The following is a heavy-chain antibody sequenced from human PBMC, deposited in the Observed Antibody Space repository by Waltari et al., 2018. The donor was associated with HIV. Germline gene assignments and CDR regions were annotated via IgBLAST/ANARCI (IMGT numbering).Heavy chain of an antibody. V-gene: IGHV7-4-1*02. D-gene: IGHD3-10*01. J-gene: IGHJ5*02. CDR2: INTNTGNP. Sequence: QVQLVQSGSELKKPGASVKVSCKASGYTFTSYAMNWVRQAPGQGLEWMGWINTNTGNPTYAQGFTGRFVFSWDTSVSTAYLQISSLKAEDTAVYYCARSSSDYYGSGYPNNWFDPWGQGTLVTVSS. CDR3: ARSSSDYYGSGYPNNWFDP. CDR1: GYTFTSYA.